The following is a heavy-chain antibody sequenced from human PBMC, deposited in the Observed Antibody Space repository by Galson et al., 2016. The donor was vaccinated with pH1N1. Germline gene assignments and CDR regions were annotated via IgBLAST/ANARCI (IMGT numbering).Heavy chain of an antibody. D-gene: IGHD6-19*01. CDR2: ISHSGRS. J-gene: IGHJ3*02. V-gene: IGHV4-34*01. CDR1: GGSFSGHY. CDR3: ARHSTSGFPGIEGAARRGPFDI. Sequence: LSLTCALYGGSFSGHYWSWIRQSPGKGLEWIGEISHSGRSDYNPSLEGRVTVSIDTSMNQFSLNLMSVAAADTAVYYCARHSTSGFPGIEGAARRGPFDIWGPGTMVIVSS.